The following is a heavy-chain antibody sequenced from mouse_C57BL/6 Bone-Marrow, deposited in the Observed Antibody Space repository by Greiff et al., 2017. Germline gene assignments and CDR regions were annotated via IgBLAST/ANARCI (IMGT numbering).Heavy chain of an antibody. CDR3: ALHWDIDY. V-gene: IGHV1-69*01. D-gene: IGHD4-1*01. Sequence: QVQLQQPGAELVMPGASVKLSCKASGYTFTSYWMHWVKQRPGQGLEWIGEIDPSDSYTNYNQKFKGKSTLTVDKSSSTAYMQLSSLTSEDSAVYYFALHWDIDYWGQGTTLTVSS. CDR2: IDPSDSYT. CDR1: GYTFTSYW. J-gene: IGHJ2*01.